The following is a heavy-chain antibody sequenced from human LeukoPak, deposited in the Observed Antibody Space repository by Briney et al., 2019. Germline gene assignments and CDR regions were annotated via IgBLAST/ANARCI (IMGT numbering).Heavy chain of an antibody. D-gene: IGHD1-26*01. CDR2: IWYDGSNK. J-gene: IGHJ4*02. CDR3: ARAEWEPDNYFDY. V-gene: IGHV3-33*01. CDR1: GFTFSSYG. Sequence: GGSLRLSCAASGFTFSSYGMHWVRQAPGKGLEWVAVIWYDGSNKYYADSVKGRFPISRDNSKNTLYLQVNSLRAEDTAVYYCARAEWEPDNYFDYWGQGTLVTVSS.